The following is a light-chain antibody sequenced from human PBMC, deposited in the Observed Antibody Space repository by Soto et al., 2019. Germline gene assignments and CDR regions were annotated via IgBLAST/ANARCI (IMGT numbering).Light chain of an antibody. CDR2: GAS. J-gene: IGKJ1*01. V-gene: IGKV3-15*01. Sequence: EIVMTQSPATLSVSPGERATLSCRASQSVSSNLAWYQQKPGQAPRLLIYGASTRATGIPARFSGSGSGTEFTLTIRSLQSEDFAVYYCQKYNNWPPWPFGQGTKVEIK. CDR1: QSVSSN. CDR3: QKYNNWPPWP.